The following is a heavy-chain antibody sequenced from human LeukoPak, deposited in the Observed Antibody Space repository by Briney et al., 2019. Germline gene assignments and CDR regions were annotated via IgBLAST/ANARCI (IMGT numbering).Heavy chain of an antibody. J-gene: IGHJ4*02. V-gene: IGHV3-48*01. CDR1: GFTFSSYN. CDR3: TRDPRNLDY. CDR2: ISSSSSTI. D-gene: IGHD1-14*01. Sequence: PGGSLRLSCAASGFTFSSYNMNWVRQAPGKGLEWVSYISSSSSTIYYADSVKGRFTISRDNAKNSLYLQMHSLRVEDTAVYYCTRDPRNLDYWGQGTLVTVSS.